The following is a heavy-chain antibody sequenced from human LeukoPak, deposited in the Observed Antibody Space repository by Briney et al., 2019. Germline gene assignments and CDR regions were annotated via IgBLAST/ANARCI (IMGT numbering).Heavy chain of an antibody. V-gene: IGHV4-39*01. D-gene: IGHD2-15*01. CDR2: IFYTGST. Sequence: SETLSLTCTVSGDSISSGSSYWGWIRQPPGKGLEWIGSIFYTGSTYYNPSLKSRVTISVDTSKNQLSLKLSSVTAADTAVYYCARHPLLWYGMDVWGQGTTVTVSS. CDR3: ARHPLLWYGMDV. CDR1: GDSISSGSSY. J-gene: IGHJ6*02.